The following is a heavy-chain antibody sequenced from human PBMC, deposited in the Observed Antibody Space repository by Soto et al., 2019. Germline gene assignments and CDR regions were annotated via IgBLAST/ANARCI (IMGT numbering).Heavy chain of an antibody. J-gene: IGHJ4*02. Sequence: ASVKVSCKASGYTFTSYGISWVRQAPGQGLEWMGWISTYNGNTNYAQKLQGRVTMTTDTSTSTAYMELRSLRSDDTAVYYCARALSLLYYGDDAYFDYWGQGTLVTVSS. CDR1: GYTFTSYG. CDR2: ISTYNGNT. CDR3: ARALSLLYYGDDAYFDY. V-gene: IGHV1-18*01. D-gene: IGHD4-17*01.